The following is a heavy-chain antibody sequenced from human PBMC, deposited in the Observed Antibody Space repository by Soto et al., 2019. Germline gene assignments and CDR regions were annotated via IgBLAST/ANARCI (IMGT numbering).Heavy chain of an antibody. CDR2: ISYDGSNK. CDR3: ARELARIQLWFPDYYGMDV. Sequence: QVQLVESGGGVVQPGRSLRLSCAASGFTFSSYAMHWVRQAPGKGLEWVVVISYDGSNKYYADSVKGRFTISRDNSKNTLYLQMNSLRAEDTAVYYCARELARIQLWFPDYYGMDVWGQGTTVTVSS. V-gene: IGHV3-30-3*01. J-gene: IGHJ6*02. D-gene: IGHD5-18*01. CDR1: GFTFSSYA.